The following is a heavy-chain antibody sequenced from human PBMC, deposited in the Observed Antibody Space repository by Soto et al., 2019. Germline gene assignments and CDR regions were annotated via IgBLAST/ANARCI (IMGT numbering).Heavy chain of an antibody. Sequence: ASVKVSCKASAYTFTSYYMHWVRQAPGQGLEWMGIINPSGGSTSYAQKFQGRVTMTRDTSTSTVYMELSSLRSEDTAVYYCARSVRNAGRFAPWGQGTLVTVSS. V-gene: IGHV1-46*01. CDR3: ARSVRNAGRFAP. D-gene: IGHD3-10*02. CDR2: INPSGGST. CDR1: AYTFTSYY. J-gene: IGHJ5*02.